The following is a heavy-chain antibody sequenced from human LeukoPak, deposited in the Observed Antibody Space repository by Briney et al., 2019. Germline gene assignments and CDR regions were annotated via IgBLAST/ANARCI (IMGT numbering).Heavy chain of an antibody. V-gene: IGHV3-7*01. CDR1: GFTFSNYW. Sequence: GGSLRLSCAASGFTFSNYWMSWVRQAPGKGLEWVANIKQDGSQKYYVDSVKGRFTISRDNARNSLSLQMSSLRAEDTAVYYCAKDEISGFAARRPPIGYWGQGTLVTVSS. CDR3: AKDEISGFAARRPPIGY. J-gene: IGHJ4*02. CDR2: IKQDGSQK. D-gene: IGHD6-6*01.